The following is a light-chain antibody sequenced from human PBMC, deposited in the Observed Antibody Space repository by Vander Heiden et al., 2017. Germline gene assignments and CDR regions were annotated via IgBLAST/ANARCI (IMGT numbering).Light chain of an antibody. CDR3: SSYTSSSTLV. V-gene: IGLV2-14*01. CDR1: SSDAGGYNY. J-gene: IGLJ2*01. CDR2: DVS. Sequence: QSALTQPASVSGSPGQSLTISSTGTSSDAGGYNYVSWYQQHPGKAPKLMIYDVSNRPSGVSKRFSGSKSGNTASLTISGLQAEDEADYYCSSYTSSSTLVFGGGTKLTVL.